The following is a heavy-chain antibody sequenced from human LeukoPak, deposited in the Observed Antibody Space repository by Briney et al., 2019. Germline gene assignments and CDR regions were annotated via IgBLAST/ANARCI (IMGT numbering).Heavy chain of an antibody. CDR2: IYSGGST. D-gene: IGHD6-13*01. J-gene: IGHJ4*02. Sequence: GGSLRLSCAASGFTVSSNYMSWVRQAPGKGLEWVSVIYSGGSTYYADSVKGRFTISRDNSKNTLYLQMNSLRAEDTAVYYCASLYSSSWYVVDYWGQGTLVTVSS. CDR3: ASLYSSSWYVVDY. V-gene: IGHV3-66*01. CDR1: GFTVSSNY.